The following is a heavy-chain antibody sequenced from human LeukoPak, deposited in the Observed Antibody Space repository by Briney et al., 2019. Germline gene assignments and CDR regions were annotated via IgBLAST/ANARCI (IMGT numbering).Heavy chain of an antibody. CDR2: IRYDGSNK. V-gene: IGHV3-30*02. CDR3: AKGSPSDFDY. J-gene: IGHJ4*02. D-gene: IGHD2-15*01. CDR1: GFTFSDHY. Sequence: GGSMRLSCAASGFTFSDHYMDWVRQAPGKGLEWVAFIRYDGSNKYCADSVKGRFTISRDNSKNTLYLQMNSLRAEDTAVYYCAKGSPSDFDYWGQGTLVTVSS.